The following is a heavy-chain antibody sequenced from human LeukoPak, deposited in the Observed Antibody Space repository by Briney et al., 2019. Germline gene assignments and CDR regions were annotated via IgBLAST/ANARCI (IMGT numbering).Heavy chain of an antibody. CDR3: ARETEQFFNWFDP. J-gene: IGHJ5*02. D-gene: IGHD6-19*01. V-gene: IGHV3-30-3*01. CDR2: ISYDGSNK. CDR1: GFTFSSYA. Sequence: PGRSLRLSCAASGFTFSSYAMLWVRQAPGKGLEWVAVISYDGSNKYYADSVKGRFTISRDNSKNTLYLQMNSLRAEDTAVYYCARETEQFFNWFDPWGQGTLVTVSS.